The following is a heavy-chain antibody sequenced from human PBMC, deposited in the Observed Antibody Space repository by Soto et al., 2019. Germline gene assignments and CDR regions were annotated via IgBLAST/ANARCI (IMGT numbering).Heavy chain of an antibody. Sequence: SLRLSCAASGFTFSDYYMSWIRQAPGKGLEWVSYISDSSSNTNYGDSVKGRFTISRDNAKNLLYLQMNSLRVEDSAVYSCAKAGCSGGTCYLYYFDYWGQGALVTVSS. CDR3: AKAGCSGGTCYLYYFDY. D-gene: IGHD2-15*01. CDR2: ISDSSSNT. CDR1: GFTFSDYY. V-gene: IGHV3-11*05. J-gene: IGHJ4*02.